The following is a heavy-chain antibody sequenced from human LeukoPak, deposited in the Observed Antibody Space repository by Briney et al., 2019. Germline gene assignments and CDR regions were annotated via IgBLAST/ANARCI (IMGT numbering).Heavy chain of an antibody. V-gene: IGHV3-11*01. CDR2: ISSSGSTI. CDR3: AREEQQLDRAFDY. D-gene: IGHD6-13*01. CDR1: GFTFSDYY. J-gene: IGHJ4*02. Sequence: GGSLRLSCAASGFTFSDYYMSWIRQAPGKGLEWVSYISSSGSTIYYADSVKGRFTISRDNAKNSLYLQMNSLGAEDTAVYYCAREEQQLDRAFDYWGQGTLVTVSS.